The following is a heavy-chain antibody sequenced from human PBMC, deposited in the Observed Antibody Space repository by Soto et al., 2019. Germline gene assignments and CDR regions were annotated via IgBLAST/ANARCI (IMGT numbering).Heavy chain of an antibody. Sequence: LRLSCAASCFTFNNYAMNWVRQAPGKGLEWVSGITGSGGTTYYADSVKGRFTISRDNSKNSLYLQMNSLRVEDTALYYCAKGLTVTVPGPADYWGQGTLVTVSS. V-gene: IGHV3-23*01. CDR1: CFTFNNYA. D-gene: IGHD6-19*01. J-gene: IGHJ4*02. CDR3: AKGLTVTVPGPADY. CDR2: ITGSGGTT.